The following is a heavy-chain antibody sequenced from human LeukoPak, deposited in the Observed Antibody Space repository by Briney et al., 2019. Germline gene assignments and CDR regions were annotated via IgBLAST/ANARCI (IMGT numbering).Heavy chain of an antibody. D-gene: IGHD2-2*01. CDR2: ISAYNGNT. CDR1: GYTFTSYG. CDR3: ARDRVYCSSTSCYAGIGLGDY. Sequence: GASVKVSCKASGYTFTSYGISWVRQAPGQGLEWMGWISAYNGNTNYAQKLQGRVTMTTDTSTSTDYMELRSLGSDDTAVYYCARDRVYCSSTSCYAGIGLGDYWGQGTLVTVSS. V-gene: IGHV1-18*01. J-gene: IGHJ4*02.